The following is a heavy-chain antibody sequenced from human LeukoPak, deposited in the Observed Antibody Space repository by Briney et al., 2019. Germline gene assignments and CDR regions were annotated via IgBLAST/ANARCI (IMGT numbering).Heavy chain of an antibody. J-gene: IGHJ4*02. D-gene: IGHD1/OR15-1a*01. Sequence: SETLSLTCTVSGGSISSYYRSWIRQPPGKGLEWIGYIYCSGSTNYNPSLKSRVTISVDTSKNQFSLKLSSVTAADTAVYYCARGNNPISSLDYWGQGTLVTVSS. CDR2: IYCSGST. V-gene: IGHV4-59*08. CDR3: ARGNNPISSLDY. CDR1: GGSISSYY.